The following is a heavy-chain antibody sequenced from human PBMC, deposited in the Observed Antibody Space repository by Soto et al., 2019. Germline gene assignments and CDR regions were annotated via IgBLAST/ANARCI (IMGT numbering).Heavy chain of an antibody. V-gene: IGHV3-73*02. CDR3: SSPVAGGLQSEF. Sequence: EVQLVESGGGLVQPGGSLKLSCAASGFTLSGSAVHWVRQASGKGLEWVGRIRSKFKNYGTAYAASVKGRFTISRDDSKTTAYLHMKSLQTDDAAVYYCSSPVAGGLQSEFWGQGTLVTVSS. J-gene: IGHJ4*02. CDR2: IRSKFKNYGT. D-gene: IGHD1-26*01. CDR1: GFTLSGSA.